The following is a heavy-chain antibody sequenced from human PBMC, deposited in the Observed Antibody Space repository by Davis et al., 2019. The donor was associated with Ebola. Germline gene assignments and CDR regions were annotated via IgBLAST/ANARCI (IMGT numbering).Heavy chain of an antibody. CDR2: INPKSGAS. D-gene: IGHD1-26*01. CDR3: GRRGWDGIDI. J-gene: IGHJ3*02. Sequence: ASVKVSCKASGYTFTGYYMHWVRQAPGQGLEWMGWINPKSGASNNAQKFKGRVTMTRDTSISTAYMDLSRLRSDDTAVYYSGRRGWDGIDIWGRGTMVTVS. CDR1: GYTFTGYY. V-gene: IGHV1-2*02.